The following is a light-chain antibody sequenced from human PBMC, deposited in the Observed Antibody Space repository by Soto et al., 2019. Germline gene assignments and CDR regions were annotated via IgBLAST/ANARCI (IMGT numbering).Light chain of an antibody. CDR1: QSVSSN. J-gene: IGKJ2*01. V-gene: IGKV3-15*01. CDR2: AAS. CDR3: QQYNNWPYT. Sequence: EIVITQSPATLSVSPGERATLSCRASQSVSSNLAWYQQKPGQAPRLLIYAASTRATGIPARLSGSGSGTEFTLTISSLQSEDFAVYYCQQYNNWPYTFGQGTKLEI.